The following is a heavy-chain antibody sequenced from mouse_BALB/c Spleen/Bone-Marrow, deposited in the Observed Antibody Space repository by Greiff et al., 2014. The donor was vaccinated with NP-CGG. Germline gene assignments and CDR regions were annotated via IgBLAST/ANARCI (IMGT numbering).Heavy chain of an antibody. CDR2: INPYNGAT. CDR1: GYSFTGYY. Sequence: EVKLMESGPELVKPGASVKISCKASGYSFTGYYMHWVKQSPVKSLEWIGRINPYNGATSYNQNFKDKASLTVDKSSSTAYMERHSLTSEDSAVYYCARERTARATYAMDYWGQGTSVTVSS. J-gene: IGHJ4*01. CDR3: ARERTARATYAMDY. D-gene: IGHD3-1*01. V-gene: IGHV1-31*01.